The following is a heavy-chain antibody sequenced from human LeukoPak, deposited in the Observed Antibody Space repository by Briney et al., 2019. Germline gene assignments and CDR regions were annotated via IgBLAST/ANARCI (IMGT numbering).Heavy chain of an antibody. CDR3: ARDRATIFGVEIWFDP. D-gene: IGHD3-3*01. V-gene: IGHV4-4*07. Sequence: PSETLSLTCTVSGGSISSYYWSWIRQPAGKGLEWIGRIYTSGSTNYNPSLKSRVTMSVDTSKNQFSLKLSSVTAADTAVYHCARDRATIFGVEIWFDPWGQGTLVTVSS. CDR1: GGSISSYY. CDR2: IYTSGST. J-gene: IGHJ5*02.